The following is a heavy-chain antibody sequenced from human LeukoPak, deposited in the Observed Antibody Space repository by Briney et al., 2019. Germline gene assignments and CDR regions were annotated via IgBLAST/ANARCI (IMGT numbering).Heavy chain of an antibody. Sequence: PGGSLRLSCAASGFSVSSSYMSWVRQAPGKGLEWVSVIYGGGNTFYADSVEGRFTISRDSLKNTLFLQMKSLRVEDTAVYYCARVPDPGGDYSWYFDLWGRGTLVTVSS. CDR2: IYGGGNT. V-gene: IGHV3-66*01. J-gene: IGHJ2*01. CDR1: GFSVSSSY. D-gene: IGHD4-11*01. CDR3: ARVPDPGGDYSWYFDL.